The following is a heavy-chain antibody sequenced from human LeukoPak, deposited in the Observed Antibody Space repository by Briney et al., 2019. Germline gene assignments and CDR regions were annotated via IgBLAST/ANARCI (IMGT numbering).Heavy chain of an antibody. V-gene: IGHV1-69*13. Sequence: SVKVSCKASGGTFSSYAISWVRQAPRQGLEWTGEIIPIFGTANYAQKFQGRVTTTADESTSTAYMELSSLRSEDTAVYYCARLYSSSPDYYYYYMDVWGKGTTVTVSS. J-gene: IGHJ6*03. CDR2: IIPIFGTA. D-gene: IGHD6-6*01. CDR3: ARLYSSSPDYYYYYMDV. CDR1: GGTFSSYA.